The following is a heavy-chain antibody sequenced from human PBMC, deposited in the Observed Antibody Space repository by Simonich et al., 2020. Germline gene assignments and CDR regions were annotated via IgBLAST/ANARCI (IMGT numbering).Heavy chain of an antibody. D-gene: IGHD7-27*01. J-gene: IGHJ2*01. CDR3: AREAGDLWYFDL. CDR2: NNRDWSST. Sequence: EVQLVESGGGLVQPGGSLRLSCAASGFTFSSYVMHWVRQAPGKGPVWVSRNNRDWSSTSYADSVKGRFTISRDNAKNTLYLQMNSLRAEDTAVYYCAREAGDLWYFDLWGRGTLVTVSS. CDR1: GFTFSSYV. V-gene: IGHV3-74*01.